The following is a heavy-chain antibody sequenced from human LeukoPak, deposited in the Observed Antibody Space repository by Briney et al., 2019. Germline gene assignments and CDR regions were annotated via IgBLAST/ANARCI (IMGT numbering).Heavy chain of an antibody. D-gene: IGHD2-21*02. J-gene: IGHJ5*02. Sequence: PGRSLRLSCAASGFTFSNHHMHWVRQAPGKGLEWVADISTDARHKYYADSVKGRFTISRDNSQNTLYLQMDSLRTEDMAVYYCAKEGGGDCYYCSWGQGTLVTVSS. CDR3: AKEGGGDCYYCS. V-gene: IGHV3-30*04. CDR2: ISTDARHK. CDR1: GFTFSNHH.